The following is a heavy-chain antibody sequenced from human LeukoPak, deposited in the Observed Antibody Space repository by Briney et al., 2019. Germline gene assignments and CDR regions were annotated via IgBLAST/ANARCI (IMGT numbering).Heavy chain of an antibody. J-gene: IGHJ4*02. CDR2: INPSGGST. Sequence: ASVKVSCKASGYTFTSYYMHWLRQAPGQGLEWMGIINPSGGSTSYAQKFQGRVTMTRDTSTSTVYMELSGLRSEDTAVYYCARAPETGSYYGYYFDYWGQGTLVTVSS. CDR3: ARAPETGSYYGYYFDY. CDR1: GYTFTSYY. V-gene: IGHV1-46*01. D-gene: IGHD1-26*01.